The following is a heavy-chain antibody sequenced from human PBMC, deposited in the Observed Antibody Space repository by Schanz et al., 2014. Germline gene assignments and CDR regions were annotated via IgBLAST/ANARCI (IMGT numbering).Heavy chain of an antibody. CDR2: INAHTGNT. CDR1: GYTFNNHG. D-gene: IGHD3-10*01. CDR3: ARVHIATYHYNSPGAFDI. J-gene: IGHJ3*02. Sequence: QVQLVQSGGEVKKPGASATVSCKAFGYTFNNHGISWVRQAPGQGLEWMGWINAHTGNTQYAQKFQGRVNMTRDTVTTTVHLELTRLRTDDTAIYYCARVHIATYHYNSPGAFDIWGQGTRVTVSS. V-gene: IGHV1-18*01.